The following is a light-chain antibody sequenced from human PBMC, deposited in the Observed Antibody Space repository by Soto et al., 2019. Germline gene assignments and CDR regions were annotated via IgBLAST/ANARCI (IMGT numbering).Light chain of an antibody. CDR2: EVS. V-gene: IGKV2D-29*02. J-gene: IGKJ5*01. CDR3: MKSTQLPPT. Sequence: DVVMTQTPLSLSVAPGPPASISCKSIQSLLHITGETFLFWYLQKPGQSPHLLIYEVSTRVSGVPDRFSGSGSGTDFTLEISRVETEDVGIYDCMKSTQLPPTFGQGTRLEIK. CDR1: QSLLHITGETF.